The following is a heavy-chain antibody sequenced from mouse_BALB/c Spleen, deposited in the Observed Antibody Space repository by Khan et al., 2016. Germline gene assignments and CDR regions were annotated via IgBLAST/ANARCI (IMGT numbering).Heavy chain of an antibody. CDR2: IYTGSGT. D-gene: IGHD3-3*01. J-gene: IGHJ4*01. CDR3: AKGLGAMDY. V-gene: IGHV1-81*01. Sequence: QVQLQQSGPELVKPGASVKMSCKASGYTFTDYVISWVKQRTGQGLEWIGEIYTGSGTYYNEKFKGKATLTEDKSSNTAYMQLSSLTSEDSAVYFCAKGLGAMDYWGQGTSVTVSS. CDR1: GYTFTDYV.